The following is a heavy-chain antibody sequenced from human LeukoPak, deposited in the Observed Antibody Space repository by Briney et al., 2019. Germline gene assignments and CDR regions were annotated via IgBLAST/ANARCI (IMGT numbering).Heavy chain of an antibody. D-gene: IGHD6-19*01. CDR1: GFTFSSYA. Sequence: GRSLSLFCAACGFTFSSYAMRWVRQPRGKGLEWVSALSGRGGSTYYADAVKGRFTISRDNSKNTLYLQMNSLRAEDTAVYYCAKVTAVAGTETSDYYYYGMDVWGQGTTVTVSS. CDR2: LSGRGGST. J-gene: IGHJ6*02. CDR3: AKVTAVAGTETSDYYYYGMDV. V-gene: IGHV3-23*01.